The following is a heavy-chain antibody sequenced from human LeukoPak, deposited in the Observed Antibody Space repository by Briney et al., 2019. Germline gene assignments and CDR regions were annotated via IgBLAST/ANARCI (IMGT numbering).Heavy chain of an antibody. V-gene: IGHV1-3*01. CDR3: ARDNSYAVY. Sequence: ASVKVSCKASGYTFTSYGMHWVRQAPGQRLEWMGWINAGNGNTKYSEKFQDRVTFTRDTSASTAYMEVSSLRSEDTAVYYCARDNSYAVYWGQGTLVTVSS. J-gene: IGHJ4*02. CDR1: GYTFTSYG. CDR2: INAGNGNT. D-gene: IGHD2-2*01.